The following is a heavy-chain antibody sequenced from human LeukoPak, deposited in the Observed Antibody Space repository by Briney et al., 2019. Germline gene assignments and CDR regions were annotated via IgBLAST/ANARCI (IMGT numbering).Heavy chain of an antibody. CDR2: INWNGGST. Sequence: GGSLRLSCAASGFTFDDYGMSWVRQAPGKGLEWVSGINWNGGSTAYGDSVKGRFTISRDNAKRSLYLQMNSLRVEDTALYYCARGLNYYDFWGQGSLVVVSS. V-gene: IGHV3-20*04. CDR1: GFTFDDYG. J-gene: IGHJ4*02. CDR3: ARGLNYYDF.